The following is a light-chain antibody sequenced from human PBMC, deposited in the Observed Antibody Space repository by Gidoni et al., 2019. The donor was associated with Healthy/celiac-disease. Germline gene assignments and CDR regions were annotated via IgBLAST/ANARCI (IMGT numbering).Light chain of an antibody. CDR1: SSDVGGYNY. J-gene: IGLJ1*01. Sequence: QSALTHPASVSGSPGQSITISCTGTSSDVGGYNYVSWYQQHPGKAPQLMIYEVSNRPSGVSNRFSGSKSGNTASLTISGLQAEDEADYYCSSYTSSSTLVFGTGTKVTVL. CDR3: SSYTSSSTLV. V-gene: IGLV2-14*01. CDR2: EVS.